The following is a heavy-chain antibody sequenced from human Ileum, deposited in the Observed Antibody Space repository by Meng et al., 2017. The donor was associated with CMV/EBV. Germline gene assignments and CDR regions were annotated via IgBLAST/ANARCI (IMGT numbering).Heavy chain of an antibody. J-gene: IGHJ6*02. CDR3: ATRRHVSGDV. CDR1: GFTFSSYS. V-gene: IGHV3-21*01. CDR2: ISSSSSYI. Sequence: GESLKISCAASGFTFSSYSMNWVRQAPGKGLEWVSSISSSSSYIYYADPVKGRFTISRDNAKNSLYLQMNSLRAEDTAVYYCATRRHVSGDVWGQGTTVAVSS.